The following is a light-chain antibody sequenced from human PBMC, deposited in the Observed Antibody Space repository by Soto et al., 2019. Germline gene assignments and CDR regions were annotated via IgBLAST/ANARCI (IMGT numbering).Light chain of an antibody. CDR3: QHYGDSPLYS. Sequence: EIMLTQSPGTLSLSPGERATLSCRASQTVSSYFLAWYQQKPGQAPRLLIYGTSNRATGIPDRFSGSGSGTDFTLTISRLQPEDFAVYYCQHYGDSPLYSFGQGTKLEI. CDR2: GTS. CDR1: QTVSSYF. V-gene: IGKV3-20*01. J-gene: IGKJ2*01.